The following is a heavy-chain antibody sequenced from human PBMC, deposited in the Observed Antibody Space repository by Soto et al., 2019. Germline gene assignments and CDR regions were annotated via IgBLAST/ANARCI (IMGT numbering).Heavy chain of an antibody. V-gene: IGHV3-21*01. D-gene: IGHD4-4*01. CDR1: GFTFSGYS. J-gene: IGHJ4*02. CDR3: ARGRFNTVKIDY. CDR2: ISSSSSYI. Sequence: GGSLRLSCAASGFTFSGYSMNWVRQAPGKGLEWVSSISSSSSYIYYADSVKGRFTISRDNAKNSLYLQMNSLRAEDTAVYYCARGRFNTVKIDYWGQGTLVTVSS.